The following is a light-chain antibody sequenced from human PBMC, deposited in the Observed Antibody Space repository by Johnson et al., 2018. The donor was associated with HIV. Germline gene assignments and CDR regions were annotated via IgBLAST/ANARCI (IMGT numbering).Light chain of an antibody. J-gene: IGLJ1*01. CDR3: GTWDSSLSTSV. CDR1: SSDMGNY. V-gene: IGLV1-51*01. Sequence: QSVLTQPPSVSAAPGQKVTISCSGSSSDMGNYVSWYQHLPGTAPKLLIYENNKRPSGIPDRFSGSKSGTSATLGITGLQTGDEADYYCGTWDSSLSTSVFGTGTKVTVL. CDR2: ENN.